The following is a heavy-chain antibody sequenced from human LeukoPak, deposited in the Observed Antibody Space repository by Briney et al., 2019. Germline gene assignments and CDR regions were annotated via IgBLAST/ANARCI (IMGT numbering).Heavy chain of an antibody. J-gene: IGHJ4*02. D-gene: IGHD1-1*01. CDR2: ISSTTGYM. CDR3: AKRYMNSFDY. V-gene: IGHV3-21*01. CDR1: GFTFTSYS. Sequence: GGSLRLSCAASGFTFTSYSMNWVRQAPGKGLEWVSSISSTTGYMYYADSVKGRFTISRDNAQNSLYLQMNSLRAEDTAVYYCAKRYMNSFDYWGQGTLVTVSS.